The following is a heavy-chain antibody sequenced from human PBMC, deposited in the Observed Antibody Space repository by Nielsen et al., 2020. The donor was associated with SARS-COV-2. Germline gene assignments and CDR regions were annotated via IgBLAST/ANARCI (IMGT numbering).Heavy chain of an antibody. CDR3: AREFIPTIAVAGTEDFDY. V-gene: IGHV1-46*01. CDR1: GYTFTGYY. CDR2: INPSGGST. J-gene: IGHJ4*02. D-gene: IGHD6-19*01. Sequence: ASVKVSCKASGYTFTGYYMHWVRQAPGQGLEWMGIINPSGGSTSYAQKFQGRVTMTRDTSTSTVYMELSSLRSEDTAVYYCAREFIPTIAVAGTEDFDYWGQGTLVTVSS.